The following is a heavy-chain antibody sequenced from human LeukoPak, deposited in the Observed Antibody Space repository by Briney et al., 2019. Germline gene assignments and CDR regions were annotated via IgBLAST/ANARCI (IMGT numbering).Heavy chain of an antibody. Sequence: ASVKVSCKVSGYTLTELSMHWVRQAPGKGLEWMGGFDPEDGETIYAQKFQGRVTMTRNTSISTAYMELSSLRSEDTAVYYCARGAYYYDSSGYSLIDYWGQGTLVTVSS. CDR3: ARGAYYYDSSGYSLIDY. J-gene: IGHJ4*02. D-gene: IGHD3-22*01. V-gene: IGHV1-24*01. CDR2: FDPEDGET. CDR1: GYTLTELS.